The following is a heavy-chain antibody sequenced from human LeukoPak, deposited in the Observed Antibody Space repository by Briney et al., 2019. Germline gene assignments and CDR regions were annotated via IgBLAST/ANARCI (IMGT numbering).Heavy chain of an antibody. CDR2: ISSSGSYI. CDR1: GFILSSYS. J-gene: IGHJ4*02. Sequence: PGGSLRLSCAASGFILSSYSMNWARQAPGKGLEWVSSISSSGSYIYYADSVKGRFTISRDNAKRSLYLQMNSLRAEDTAVYYCARGTYYYDSSGYDFDYWGQGTLVTVSS. V-gene: IGHV3-21*01. D-gene: IGHD3-22*01. CDR3: ARGTYYYDSSGYDFDY.